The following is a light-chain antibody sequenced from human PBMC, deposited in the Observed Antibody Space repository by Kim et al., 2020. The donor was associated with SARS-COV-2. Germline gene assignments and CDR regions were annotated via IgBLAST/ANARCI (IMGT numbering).Light chain of an antibody. Sequence: SASVGDRVTITCRASQDIKNYLAWYRRKPGKGPEVLIYAASILQSGVPSRISGSGSGTDFTLTINSLQPEDVAIYYCQKYNSAPWTFGQGTKLEI. CDR1: QDIKNY. CDR2: AAS. J-gene: IGKJ1*01. CDR3: QKYNSAPWT. V-gene: IGKV1-27*01.